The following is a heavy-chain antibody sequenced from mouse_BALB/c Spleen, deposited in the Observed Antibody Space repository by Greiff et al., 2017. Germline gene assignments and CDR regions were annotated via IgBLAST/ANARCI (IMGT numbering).Heavy chain of an antibody. CDR3: ALHYGSSPWFAY. CDR2: IWAGGST. CDR1: GFSLTSYG. J-gene: IGHJ3*01. Sequence: VKLMESGPGLVAPSQSLSITCTVSGFSLTSYGVHWVRQPPGKGLEWLGVIWAGGSTNYNSALMSRLSISKDNSKSQVFLKMNSLQTDDTAMYYCALHYGSSPWFAYWGQGTLVTVSA. V-gene: IGHV2-9*02. D-gene: IGHD1-1*01.